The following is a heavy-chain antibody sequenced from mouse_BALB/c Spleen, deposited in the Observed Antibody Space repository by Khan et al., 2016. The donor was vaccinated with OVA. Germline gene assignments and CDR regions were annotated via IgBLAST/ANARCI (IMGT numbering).Heavy chain of an antibody. CDR1: GYSITSGYG. CDR2: ISYSGST. J-gene: IGHJ2*01. CDR3: ARTARIKY. V-gene: IGHV3-2*02. Sequence: VQLKQSGPGLVKPSQSLSLTCTVTGYSITSGYGWNWIRQFPGNKLEWMGYISYSGSTNYNPSLNSRISITRDTSKNQFFLQLNSVTTEDTATYYSARTARIKYWGQGTTLTVSS. D-gene: IGHD1-2*01.